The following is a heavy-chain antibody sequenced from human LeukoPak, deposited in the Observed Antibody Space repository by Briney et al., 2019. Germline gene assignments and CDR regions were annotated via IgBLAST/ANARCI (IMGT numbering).Heavy chain of an antibody. CDR3: AKEHSSSRSKRVGYYYYGMDV. J-gene: IGHJ6*02. D-gene: IGHD6-13*01. CDR1: GLTFSSSG. Sequence: GRSLRLSCAASGLTFSSSGMHWVRQAPGKGLEWVAVISFDGGNKYYAESVRGRFSVSRDNSNNTLYLQMNSLRAEDTDVYYCAKEHSSSRSKRVGYYYYGMDVWGQGTTVTVSS. V-gene: IGHV3-30*18. CDR2: ISFDGGNK.